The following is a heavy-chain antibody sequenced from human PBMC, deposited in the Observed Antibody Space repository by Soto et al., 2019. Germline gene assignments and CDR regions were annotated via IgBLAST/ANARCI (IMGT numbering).Heavy chain of an antibody. CDR1: GFTFGSYW. V-gene: IGHV3-74*01. Sequence: GGSLRLSCAASGFTFGSYWMNWVRQAPGKGLVWVSRIDSDGSSTTYADSVKGRFTTSRDNAKNTLYLQMSSLRVEDTAVYYCARGRPYGMDVWGQGTTVT. J-gene: IGHJ6*02. CDR3: ARGRPYGMDV. CDR2: IDSDGSST.